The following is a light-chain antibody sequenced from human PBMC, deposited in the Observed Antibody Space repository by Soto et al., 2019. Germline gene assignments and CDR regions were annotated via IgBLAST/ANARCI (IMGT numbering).Light chain of an antibody. CDR2: DAS. Sequence: EIVMTQSPGTLSVSPGERVTLSCGASQSVSSKLVWYQRKPGQTPRLLIYDASTRATGMPGRFSGSGSGTEFTLTISSLQSEDFAVYYCQQYNNWPWTFGQGTKVDIK. J-gene: IGKJ1*01. CDR1: QSVSSK. CDR3: QQYNNWPWT. V-gene: IGKV3-15*01.